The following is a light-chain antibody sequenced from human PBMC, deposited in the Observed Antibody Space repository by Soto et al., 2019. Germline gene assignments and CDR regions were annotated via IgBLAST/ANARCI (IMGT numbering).Light chain of an antibody. CDR3: MQATQPYT. CDR2: MIS. Sequence: DFVMTQTPLSSPVTLGQPASISCRSSQSLLHSDGNTYLSWHQQRPGQPPRLLIYMISNRFSGVPDRFSGSGAGTDFTRKISRVEAEDVGVYYCMQATQPYTFGQGTKLEIK. CDR1: QSLLHSDGNTY. J-gene: IGKJ2*01. V-gene: IGKV2-24*01.